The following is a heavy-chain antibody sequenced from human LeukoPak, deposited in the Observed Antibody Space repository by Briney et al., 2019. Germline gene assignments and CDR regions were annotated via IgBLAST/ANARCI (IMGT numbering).Heavy chain of an antibody. J-gene: IGHJ4*02. CDR2: IYYTGSR. D-gene: IGHD5-24*01. Sequence: SETLSLTCTVSGGSIHTSSYYWGWIRQPPGKGLEWIATIYYTGSRSYNPSLKSRVTISIDTSKNQFSLKVNSVTAADTAVYYCARDGPYGYSYFDYWGQGTLVTVSS. CDR1: GGSIHTSSYY. CDR3: ARDGPYGYSYFDY. V-gene: IGHV4-39*07.